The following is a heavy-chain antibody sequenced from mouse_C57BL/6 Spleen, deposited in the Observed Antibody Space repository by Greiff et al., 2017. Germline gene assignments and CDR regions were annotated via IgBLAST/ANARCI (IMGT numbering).Heavy chain of an antibody. CDR3: ARYDYDGY. Sequence: VKLQQPGAELVRPGSSVKLSCKASGYTFTSYWMDWVKQRPGQGLEWIGNIYPSDSETHYNQKFKDKATLTVDKSSSTAYMQLSSRTSEDSAVYYCARYDYDGYWGQGTTLTVSS. V-gene: IGHV1-61*01. D-gene: IGHD2-4*01. CDR1: GYTFTSYW. CDR2: IYPSDSET. J-gene: IGHJ2*01.